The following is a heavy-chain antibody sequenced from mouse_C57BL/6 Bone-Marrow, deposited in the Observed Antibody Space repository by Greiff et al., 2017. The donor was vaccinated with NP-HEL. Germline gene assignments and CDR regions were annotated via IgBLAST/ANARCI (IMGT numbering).Heavy chain of an antibody. CDR1: GFTFSSYG. Sequence: EVNLVESGGDLVKPGGSLKLSCAASGFTFSSYGMSWVRQTPDKRLEWVATISSGGSYTYYPDSVKGRFTISRDNAKNTLYLQMSSLKSEDTAMYYCARSAYGRFAYWGQGTLVTVSA. CDR3: ARSAYGRFAY. CDR2: ISSGGSYT. V-gene: IGHV5-6*01. D-gene: IGHD1-1*02. J-gene: IGHJ3*01.